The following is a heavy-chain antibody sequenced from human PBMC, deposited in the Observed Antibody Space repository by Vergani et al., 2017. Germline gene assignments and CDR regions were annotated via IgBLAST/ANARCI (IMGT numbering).Heavy chain of an antibody. CDR2: IIPIFGTA. CDR1: GGTFSSYA. CDR3: ARKYCSTTSCYGYAFDI. V-gene: IGHV1-69*01. Sequence: QEQLVQSGAEVKKPGSSVKVSCRASGGTFSSYAISWVRQAPGQGLEWMGGIIPIFGTANYPQKFQGRVTITADESTSTAYMELSSLRSEDTAVYYCARKYCSTTSCYGYAFDIWGQGTMVTVSS. D-gene: IGHD2-2*01. J-gene: IGHJ3*02.